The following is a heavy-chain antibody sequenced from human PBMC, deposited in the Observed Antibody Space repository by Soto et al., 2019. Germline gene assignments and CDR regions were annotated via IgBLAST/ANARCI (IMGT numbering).Heavy chain of an antibody. J-gene: IGHJ6*02. CDR1: GFSLSTSGMC. D-gene: IGHD3-22*01. V-gene: IGHV2-70*01. CDR3: ARIPTGYYDSSGYNHYYYYGMDV. Sequence: SGPTLVNPTQTLTLTCTFSGFSLSTSGMCVSWIRQPPGKALEWLALIDWDDDKYYSTSLKTRLTISKDTSKNQVVLTMTNMDPVDTATYYCARIPTGYYDSSGYNHYYYYGMDVWGQGTTVTV. CDR2: IDWDDDK.